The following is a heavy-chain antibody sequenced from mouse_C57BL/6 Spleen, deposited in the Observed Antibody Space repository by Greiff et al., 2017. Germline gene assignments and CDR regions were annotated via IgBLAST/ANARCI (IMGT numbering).Heavy chain of an antibody. D-gene: IGHD2-4*01. V-gene: IGHV3-8*01. Sequence: EVQRVESGPGLAKPSQTLSLTCSVTGYSITSDYWNWIRKFPGNKLEYMGYISYSGSTYYNPSLKSRISITRDTSKNQYYLQLNSVTTEDTATYYCARSIYYNDDPSWYFDVWGTGTTVTVSS. CDR1: GYSITSDY. J-gene: IGHJ1*03. CDR2: ISYSGST. CDR3: ARSIYYNDDPSWYFDV.